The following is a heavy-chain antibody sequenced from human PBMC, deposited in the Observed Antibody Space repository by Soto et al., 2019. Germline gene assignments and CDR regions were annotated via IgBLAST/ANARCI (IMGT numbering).Heavy chain of an antibody. V-gene: IGHV1-69*02. CDR1: GGTFNFYT. D-gene: IGHD3-10*01. Sequence: QVQLVQSGAEVMRRGSSVRVSCTTSGGTFNFYTINWVRQAPGQGLEWVGRVNPIVGMSNSAQKFQGRVTITADKSTNIAYMDLTRLKSEDTAVYYCATSYGSGSTHFDSWGQGTLVTVSS. CDR3: ATSYGSGSTHFDS. J-gene: IGHJ4*02. CDR2: VNPIVGMS.